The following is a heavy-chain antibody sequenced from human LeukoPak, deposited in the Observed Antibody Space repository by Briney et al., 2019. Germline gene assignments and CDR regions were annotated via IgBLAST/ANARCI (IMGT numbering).Heavy chain of an antibody. CDR2: INHSGST. Sequence: PSETLSLTCAVYGGSFSGYYWSWIRQPPGKGLEWVGEINHSGSTNYNPSLKSRVTISVDTSKNQFSLKLSSVTAADTAVYYCARGVVEGPYYYYYGMDVWGQGTTVTVSS. CDR1: GGSFSGYY. CDR3: ARGVVEGPYYYYYGMDV. V-gene: IGHV4-34*01. J-gene: IGHJ6*02.